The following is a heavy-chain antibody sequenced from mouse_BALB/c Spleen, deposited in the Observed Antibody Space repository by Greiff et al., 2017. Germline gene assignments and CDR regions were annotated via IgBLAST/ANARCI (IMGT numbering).Heavy chain of an antibody. CDR3: ASNYGSSSWFAY. J-gene: IGHJ3*01. CDR2: IDPANGNT. CDR1: GFNIKDTY. Sequence: EVQRVESGAELVKPGASVKLSCTASGFNIKDTYMHWVKQRPEQGLEWIGRIDPANGNTKYDPNFQGKATITADTSSNTAYLQLSSLPSEDTAVYYCASNYGSSSWFAYWGQGTLVTVSA. V-gene: IGHV14-3*02. D-gene: IGHD1-1*01.